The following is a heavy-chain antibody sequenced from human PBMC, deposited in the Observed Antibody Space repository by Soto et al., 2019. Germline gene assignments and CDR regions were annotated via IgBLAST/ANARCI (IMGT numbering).Heavy chain of an antibody. CDR2: INHDTGGT. J-gene: IGHJ4*02. D-gene: IGHD1-26*01. CDR3: AREGLSGTLVVYFDY. V-gene: IGHV1-2*02. Sequence: DSVKVSCKASGNTFTCYYVHWVRQASGQGLEWLGSINHDTGGTNYAKKFQGRVTLTRDTSISTAYMELSRLRSYDTAVYNCAREGLSGTLVVYFDYWGQGTMVTVSS. CDR1: GNTFTCYY.